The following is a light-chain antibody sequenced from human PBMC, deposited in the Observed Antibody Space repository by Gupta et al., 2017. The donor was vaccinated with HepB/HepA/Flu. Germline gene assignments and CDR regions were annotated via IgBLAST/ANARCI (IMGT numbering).Light chain of an antibody. V-gene: IGKV3-20*01. CDR1: QRVRSSY. J-gene: IGKJ1*01. CDR2: GAS. Sequence: EIVLTQSPGTLSFSLGERATPTCGDRQRVRSSYLAWYQQKPGQAPRLLIYGASSRATGIPDRFSGSGSGTDFTLTISRLEPEDFAVYYCQHEGSSLVAFGQGTKVEIK. CDR3: QHEGSSLVA.